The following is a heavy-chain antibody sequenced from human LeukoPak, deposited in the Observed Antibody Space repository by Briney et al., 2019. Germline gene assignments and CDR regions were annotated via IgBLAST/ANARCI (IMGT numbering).Heavy chain of an antibody. V-gene: IGHV3-23*01. J-gene: IGHJ4*02. Sequence: PGGSLRLSRAASGFTFSSYAMSWVGQAPGKGLEWVSAIIGSGGSTYYAASVTGRFTISRDNAKNSLYLQVASLGVKDADFYCCAKGSAALFTGYPPIEFWGQGTLVAVSS. CDR2: IIGSGGST. D-gene: IGHD3-9*01. CDR1: GFTFSSYA. CDR3: AKGSAALFTGYPPIEF.